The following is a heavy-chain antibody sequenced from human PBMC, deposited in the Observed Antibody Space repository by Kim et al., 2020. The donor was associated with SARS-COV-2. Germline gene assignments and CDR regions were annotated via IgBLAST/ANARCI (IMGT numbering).Heavy chain of an antibody. CDR3: SRMRGAGYYGMDF. V-gene: IGHV3-30-3*01. CDR2: ISYDGSNK. Sequence: GGSLRLSCAASGFTFSSYAMHWVRQAPGKGLEWVALISYDGSNKYYADSVKGRFTISRDNSKNTLYLQMNSLRADDTAVYFCSRMRGAGYYGMDFWGQGT. D-gene: IGHD6-13*01. J-gene: IGHJ6*02. CDR1: GFTFSSYA.